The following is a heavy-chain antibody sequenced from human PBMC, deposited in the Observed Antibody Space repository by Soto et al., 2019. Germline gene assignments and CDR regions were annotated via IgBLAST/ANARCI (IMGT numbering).Heavy chain of an antibody. D-gene: IGHD3-22*01. CDR3: ARQIYDSDTGPNFQYYFDS. CDR2: IDPSDSQT. CDR1: GDRFAGYW. Sequence: GEPQPISCKVSGDRFAGYWVTWVRQKPGKGLEWMGRIDPSDSQTYYSPSFRGHVTISATKSITTVFLQWSSLRASDTAMYYCARQIYDSDTGPNFQYYFDSSGQGTPVTSPQ. V-gene: IGHV5-10-1*01. J-gene: IGHJ4*02.